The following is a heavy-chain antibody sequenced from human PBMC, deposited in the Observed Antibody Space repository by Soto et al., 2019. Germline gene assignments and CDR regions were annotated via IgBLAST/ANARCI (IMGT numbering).Heavy chain of an antibody. CDR2: IYYSGTT. CDR1: GGSISSSSYY. D-gene: IGHD2-2*01. J-gene: IGHJ4*02. CDR3: ARLIRCKTTSCYFHY. Sequence: PSETLSLTCTVSGGSISSSSYYWAWVRQPPGKGLEWIGSIYYSGTTYYNPSLKSRVTISEDTSKNQFSLKLSSVTAADTAVFYCARLIRCKTTSCYFHYWGQGTLVTVSS. V-gene: IGHV4-39*01.